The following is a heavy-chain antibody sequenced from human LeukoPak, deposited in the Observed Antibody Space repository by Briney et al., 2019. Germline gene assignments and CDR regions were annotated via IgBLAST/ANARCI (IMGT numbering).Heavy chain of an antibody. J-gene: IGHJ4*02. CDR2: ISYDGSNK. Sequence: GRSLRLSCAASGFTFSSYAMHWVRQAPGKGLEWVAVISYDGSNKYYADSVKGRFTISRDNSKYTLYLQMNSLRAEDTAVYYCARDDGYWGQGTLVTVSS. V-gene: IGHV3-30*04. CDR3: ARDDGY. D-gene: IGHD5-24*01. CDR1: GFTFSSYA.